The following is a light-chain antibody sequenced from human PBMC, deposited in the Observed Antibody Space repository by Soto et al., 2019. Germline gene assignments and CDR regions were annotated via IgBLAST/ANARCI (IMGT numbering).Light chain of an antibody. Sequence: EIVLTQSPATLSLSPGERATLSCRASQSVSSYLAWYQQKPGQAPRLLFYHASRRATGTPDRFSVSGSGTDFTLTISRLEPEDFAVYYCQQYGSSGTFGGGTKVDIK. J-gene: IGKJ4*02. CDR3: QQYGSSGT. CDR1: QSVSSY. CDR2: HAS. V-gene: IGKV3-20*01.